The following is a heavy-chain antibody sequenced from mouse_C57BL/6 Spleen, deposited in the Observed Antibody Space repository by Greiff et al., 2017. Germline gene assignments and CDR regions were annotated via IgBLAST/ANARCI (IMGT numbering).Heavy chain of an antibody. CDR1: GFTFSDYY. D-gene: IGHD2-4*01. J-gene: IGHJ3*01. Sequence: EVKLVESEGGLVQPGSSMKLSCTASGFTFSDYYMAWVRQVPEKGLEWVANINYDGSSTYYLDSLKSRFIISRDNAKNILYLQMSSLKSEDTATYYCARADYDVFAYWGQGTLVTVSA. V-gene: IGHV5-16*01. CDR2: INYDGSST. CDR3: ARADYDVFAY.